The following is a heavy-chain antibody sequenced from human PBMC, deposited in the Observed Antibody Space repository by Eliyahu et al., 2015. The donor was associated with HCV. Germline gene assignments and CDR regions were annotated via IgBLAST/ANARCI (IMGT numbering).Heavy chain of an antibody. J-gene: IGHJ5*02. Sequence: QVQLQESGPGLVKPSETLSLTCTVSGASISSYYWSWIRQPPGKGLEWIAYIYYTGRTHYNPSLKSRVTMSLDTSKNQVSLKLSSVTAADTAVYYCASGGGGIAVAGTGGWLDPWGQGTLVTVSS. V-gene: IGHV4-59*12. D-gene: IGHD6-19*01. CDR3: ASGGGGIAVAGTGGWLDP. CDR2: IYYTGRT. CDR1: GASISSYY.